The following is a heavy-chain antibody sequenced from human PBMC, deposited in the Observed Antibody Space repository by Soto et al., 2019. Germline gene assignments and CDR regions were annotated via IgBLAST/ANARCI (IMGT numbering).Heavy chain of an antibody. CDR1: GGSISSGSYY. D-gene: IGHD3-10*01. V-gene: IGHV4-61*01. CDR2: IYHSGST. CDR3: AAYGSETFDY. J-gene: IGHJ4*02. Sequence: PSETLSLTCTVSGGSISSGSYYWSWIRQPPGKGLEYIGYIYHSGSTNYNPSLKSRVSISVDTSENQFSLKLRSVTAADTALYYCAAYGSETFDYWGQGTQVTVSS.